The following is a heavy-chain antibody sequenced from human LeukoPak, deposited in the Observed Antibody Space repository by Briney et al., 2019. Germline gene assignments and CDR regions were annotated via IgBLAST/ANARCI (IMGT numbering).Heavy chain of an antibody. V-gene: IGHV3-74*01. Sequence: WESLTLSCAASGFTFSSYWMHWVRQAPGKGLVWVSRINSDGSSTSYADSVKGRFTISRDNAKNTLYVQMNSLRGEDRAVYYCARDRDGYNDYWGQGTLVTVSS. CDR3: ARDRDGYNDY. D-gene: IGHD5-24*01. CDR2: INSDGSST. CDR1: GFTFSSYW. J-gene: IGHJ4*02.